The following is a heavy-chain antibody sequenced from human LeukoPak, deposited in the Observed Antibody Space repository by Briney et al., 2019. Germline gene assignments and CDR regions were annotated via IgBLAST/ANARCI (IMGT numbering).Heavy chain of an antibody. CDR1: GFTFSSYS. V-gene: IGHV3-30*18. CDR2: ISYDGSNK. J-gene: IGHJ4*02. CDR3: AKVSLDYGSGIDY. Sequence: GGSLRLSCAASGFTFSSYSMNWVRQAPGKGLEWVAVISYDGSNKYYADSVKGRFTISRDNSKNTLYLQMDSLRAEDTAVYYCAKVSLDYGSGIDYWGQGTLVTVSS. D-gene: IGHD3-10*01.